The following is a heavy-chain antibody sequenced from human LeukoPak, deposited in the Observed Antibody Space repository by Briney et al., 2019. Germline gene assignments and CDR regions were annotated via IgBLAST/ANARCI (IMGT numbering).Heavy chain of an antibody. V-gene: IGHV4-61*01. J-gene: IGHJ4*02. D-gene: IGHD6-13*01. CDR1: GGSISSSSYY. CDR3: ARIHSSSWYLYYFDY. Sequence: SETLSLTCTVSGGSISSSSYYWSWIRQPPGKGLESIGYIYYSGSTNYNPSLKSRVSISVDTSKNQFSLKLSSVTAADTAVYYCARIHSSSWYLYYFDYWGQGTLVTVSS. CDR2: IYYSGST.